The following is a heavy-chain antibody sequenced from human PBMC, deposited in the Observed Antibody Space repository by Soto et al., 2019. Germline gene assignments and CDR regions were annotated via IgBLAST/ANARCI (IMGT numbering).Heavy chain of an antibody. Sequence: PSETLSLTCAVYGGSFSGYYWSWIRQPPGKGLEWIGEINHSGSTNYNPSLKSRVTISVDTSKNQFSLKLSSVTAADTAVYYCARVKGITMVRGAIPRPNWFDPWGQGTLVTVSS. CDR3: ARVKGITMVRGAIPRPNWFDP. CDR2: INHSGST. CDR1: GGSFSGYY. J-gene: IGHJ5*02. D-gene: IGHD3-10*01. V-gene: IGHV4-34*01.